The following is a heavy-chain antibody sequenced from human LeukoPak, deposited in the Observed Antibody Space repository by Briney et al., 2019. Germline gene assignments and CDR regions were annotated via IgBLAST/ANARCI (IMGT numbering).Heavy chain of an antibody. CDR2: ISYDGSNK. J-gene: IGHJ5*02. Sequence: GGSLRLSCAACGFTFSSYAMHWVRQAPGKGLEWVGVISYDGSNKYYADSVKGRFTISRDNSKNTLYLQMNSLRAEDTAVYYCANSGGSCYYGCWFDPWGQGTLVTVSS. V-gene: IGHV3-30*04. CDR3: ANSGGSCYYGCWFDP. D-gene: IGHD2-15*01. CDR1: GFTFSSYA.